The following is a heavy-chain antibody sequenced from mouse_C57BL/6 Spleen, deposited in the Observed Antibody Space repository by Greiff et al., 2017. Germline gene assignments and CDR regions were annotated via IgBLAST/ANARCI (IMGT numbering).Heavy chain of an antibody. J-gene: IGHJ4*01. V-gene: IGHV5-16*01. D-gene: IGHD1-1*01. CDR1: GFTFSDYY. CDR2: INYDGSST. Sequence: EVQVVESEGGLVQPGRSMKLSCTASGFTFSDYYMAWVRQVPEKGLEWVANINYDGSSTYYLASLKSRFIISRDNAKNILYLQMSSLKSEDTATYYCARLLSGAMDYWGQGTSVTVSS. CDR3: ARLLSGAMDY.